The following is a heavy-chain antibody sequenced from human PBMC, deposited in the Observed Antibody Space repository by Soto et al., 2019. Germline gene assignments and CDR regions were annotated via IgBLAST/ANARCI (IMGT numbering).Heavy chain of an antibody. CDR1: GFTFKSYG. D-gene: IGHD6-6*01. Sequence: QVQLVESGGGVVQPGRSLRLSCVASGFTFKSYGIHWVRQAPGKGLEWVAVISCDGSNKYYADSVKGRFTVSRDNSNNTLYLHMNSLRAEDTAVYYCAKGGVWDSRSSGGVDYWGQGTLVTVSS. J-gene: IGHJ4*02. V-gene: IGHV3-30*18. CDR2: ISCDGSNK. CDR3: AKGGVWDSRSSGGVDY.